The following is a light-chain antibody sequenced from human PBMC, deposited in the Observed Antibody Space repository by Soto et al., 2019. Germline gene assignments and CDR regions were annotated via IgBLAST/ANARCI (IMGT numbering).Light chain of an antibody. J-gene: IGKJ4*01. Sequence: EIVLTQSPATLSLSPGEIATLSCRASQSVSSYLAWYQQKPGQAPRLLIYGASTRATDMSGTFSGRGSGTEFTLTINNLRPEDFAVYYCQQRSNWPPLTFGGGTRWIS. V-gene: IGKV3-11*01. CDR1: QSVSSY. CDR2: GAS. CDR3: QQRSNWPPLT.